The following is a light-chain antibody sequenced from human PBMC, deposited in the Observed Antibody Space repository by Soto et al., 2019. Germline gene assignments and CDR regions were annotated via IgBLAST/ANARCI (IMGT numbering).Light chain of an antibody. CDR1: SGSIASDY. CDR3: QSYDSNDQV. V-gene: IGLV6-57*04. CDR2: KDD. Sequence: NFMLTQPHSVSESPGKTVTISCTRSSGSIASDYVQWYQQRPGSAPSTVIYKDDQRPSGVPDRFSGAIDSSSNSASLTISGLQTGDEADYYCQSYDSNDQVFGGGTKVTVL. J-gene: IGLJ3*02.